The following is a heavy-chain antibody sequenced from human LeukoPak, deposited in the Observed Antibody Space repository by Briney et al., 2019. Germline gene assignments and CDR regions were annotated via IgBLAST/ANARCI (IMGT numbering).Heavy chain of an antibody. D-gene: IGHD6-19*01. V-gene: IGHV3-23*01. CDR3: AKGSGSGWYGWFAP. Sequence: GESLRLSCAASGFSFSSYAMYWVRQAPGKGLEWVSCIDASGGATYYADSVRGRFTISRDNSKNTFYLQMNSLRAEDTAVYSCAKGSGSGWYGWFAPWGQETQSPSPQ. CDR1: GFSFSSYA. CDR2: IDASGGAT. J-gene: IGHJ5*02.